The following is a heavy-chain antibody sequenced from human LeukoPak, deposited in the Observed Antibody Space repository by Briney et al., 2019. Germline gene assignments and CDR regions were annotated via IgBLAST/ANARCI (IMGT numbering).Heavy chain of an antibody. CDR1: GFTFSSYG. D-gene: IGHD6-19*01. CDR3: ARSYSSGLYYLDC. J-gene: IGHJ4*02. V-gene: IGHV3-33*01. CDR2: ICYGGSNK. Sequence: PGGSLRLSCAASGFTFSSYGMHWVRQAPGKGLEWVADICYGGSNKYYADSVRGRFTISRDNSKNSLYLQMNSLKAEDTAVYYCARSYSSGLYYLDCWGQRSLVTVCS.